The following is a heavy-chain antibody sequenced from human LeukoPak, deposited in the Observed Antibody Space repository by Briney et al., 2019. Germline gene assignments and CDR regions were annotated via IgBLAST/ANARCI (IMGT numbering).Heavy chain of an antibody. V-gene: IGHV3-7*01. CDR1: GFTFSSYW. CDR3: ARDGYCSSTSCGDAFDI. D-gene: IGHD2-2*03. Sequence: GGSLRLSCAASGFTFSSYWMSWVRQAPGKGLEWVANIKQDGSEKYYVDSVKGRFTISRDNAKNSLYLQMNSLRAEDTAVYYCARDGYCSSTSCGDAFDIWGQRTMVTVSS. J-gene: IGHJ3*02. CDR2: IKQDGSEK.